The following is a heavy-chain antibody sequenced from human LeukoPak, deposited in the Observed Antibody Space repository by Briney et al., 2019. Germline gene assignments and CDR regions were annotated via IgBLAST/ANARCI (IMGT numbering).Heavy chain of an antibody. CDR2: FDPEDGET. CDR1: GYTFTGYY. V-gene: IGHV1-24*01. Sequence: ASVKVSCKASGYTFTGYYMHWVRQAPGKGLEWMGGFDPEDGETIYAQKFQGRVTMTEDTSTDTAYMELSSLRSEDTAVYYCATDSPTTVTTGGYYYYMDVWGKGTTVTISS. J-gene: IGHJ6*03. D-gene: IGHD4-17*01. CDR3: ATDSPTTVTTGGYYYYMDV.